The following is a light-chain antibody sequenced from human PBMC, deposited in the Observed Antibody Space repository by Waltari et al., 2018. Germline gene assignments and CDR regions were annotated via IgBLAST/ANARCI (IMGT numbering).Light chain of an antibody. CDR1: QSLSTN. Sequence: EILMTQSPATLSVSPGERATLSCRASQSLSTNLAWYQHHPGQAPRLLIYGASTRATGVPARFSGSRSGTEFTLTISSLQSEDFAVYYCQQYDKWLMYTFGQGTKVEVK. CDR2: GAS. CDR3: QQYDKWLMYT. J-gene: IGKJ2*01. V-gene: IGKV3-15*01.